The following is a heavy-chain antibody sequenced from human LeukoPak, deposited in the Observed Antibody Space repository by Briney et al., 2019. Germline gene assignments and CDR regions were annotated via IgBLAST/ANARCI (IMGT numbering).Heavy chain of an antibody. CDR1: GGSISSYY. Sequence: KPSETMSLTCTVSGGSISSYYWSWIRQPPGKGLEWVGYIYYSGSTNYNPSLKSRVTISVDTSKNQFSLKLSSVTAADTAVYYCARALLDLWSGYYYYFDYWGQGTLVTVSS. J-gene: IGHJ4*02. V-gene: IGHV4-59*01. CDR2: IYYSGST. CDR3: ARALLDLWSGYYYYFDY. D-gene: IGHD3-3*01.